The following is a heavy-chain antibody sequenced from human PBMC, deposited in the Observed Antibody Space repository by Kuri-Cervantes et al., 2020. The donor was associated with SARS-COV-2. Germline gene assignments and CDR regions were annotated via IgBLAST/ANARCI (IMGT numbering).Heavy chain of an antibody. CDR1: GGSISSYY. J-gene: IGHJ3*02. Sequence: SETLSLTCTVSGGSISSYYWSWIRQPPGKGLEWIGYIYYSGSTNYNPSLKSRVTISVDTSKNQFSLKLSSVTAADTAVYYCARGVEGSDAFDIWGQGTMVTVSS. CDR2: IYYSGST. V-gene: IGHV4-59*01. CDR3: ARGVEGSDAFDI.